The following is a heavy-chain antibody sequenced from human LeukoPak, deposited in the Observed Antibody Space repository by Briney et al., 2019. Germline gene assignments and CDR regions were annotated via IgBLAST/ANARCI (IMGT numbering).Heavy chain of an antibody. V-gene: IGHV3-30-3*01. CDR2: ISHDGSNK. CDR1: GFTFSSHT. D-gene: IGHD3-3*01. CDR3: ARDFGVIRRS. J-gene: IGHJ5*02. Sequence: GGSLRLSCAASGFTFSSHTMHWVRQAPGKGLEWVALISHDGSNKYYADSVKGRFTISRDNSKNTLYLQMNSLRAEDTAVYYCARDFGVIRRSWGQGTLVSVSS.